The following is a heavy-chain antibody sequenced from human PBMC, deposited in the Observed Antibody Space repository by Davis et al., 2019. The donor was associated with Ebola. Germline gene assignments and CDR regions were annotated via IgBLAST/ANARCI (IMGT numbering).Heavy chain of an antibody. CDR3: ARGGYSYGYGLDF. D-gene: IGHD5-18*01. CDR1: GYTFITYD. J-gene: IGHJ4*02. Sequence: SVTVSCKASGYTFITYDIFWVRLVPGQGLEWMGWMNPNTEKTGYAPKFQGRVTMTWDNSISTAFMEVRSLTSADTSVYYCARGGYSYGYGLDFWGQGSLVTVTS. V-gene: IGHV1-8*01. CDR2: MNPNTEKT.